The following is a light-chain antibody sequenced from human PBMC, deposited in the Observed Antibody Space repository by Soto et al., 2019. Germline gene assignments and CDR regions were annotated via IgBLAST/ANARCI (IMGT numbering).Light chain of an antibody. J-gene: IGKJ5*01. CDR1: QGISSA. CDR2: DAS. CDR3: QQLHRYPFT. Sequence: AIQLTQSPSSLSASVGDRVTITCRASQGISSALAWYQQKPGKAPKLLIYDASSLESGVPSRFSGSGSGTDFTLPLRSLQPEYFATYSRQQLHRYPFTVGQGTRLEIK. V-gene: IGKV1-13*02.